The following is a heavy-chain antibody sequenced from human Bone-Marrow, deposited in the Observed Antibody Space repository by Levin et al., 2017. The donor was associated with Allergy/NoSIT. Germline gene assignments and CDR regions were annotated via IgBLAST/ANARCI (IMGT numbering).Heavy chain of an antibody. CDR1: GFTFSNYA. CDR3: VRESLSDYGDHYN. D-gene: IGHD4/OR15-4a*01. Sequence: QTGGSLRLSCAASGFTFSNYAMSWVRQAPGKGLEWVSHISASGYSTDNADSVQGRFTISRDNSKNSLYLQMNSLRNEDTATYYCVRESLSDYGDHYNWGQGTLVTVSS. J-gene: IGHJ4*02. V-gene: IGHV3-23*01. CDR2: ISASGYST.